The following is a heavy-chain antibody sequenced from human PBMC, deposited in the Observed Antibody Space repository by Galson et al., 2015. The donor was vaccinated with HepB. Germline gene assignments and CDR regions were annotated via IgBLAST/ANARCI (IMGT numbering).Heavy chain of an antibody. CDR1: GYTFTSYY. J-gene: IGHJ2*01. V-gene: IGHV1-46*01. CDR3: ARGPDYCSGGSCESGYWYFDL. D-gene: IGHD2-15*01. CDR2: INPSGGST. Sequence: SVKVSCKASGYTFTSYYMHWVRQAPGQGLEWMGIINPSGGSTSYAQKFQGRVTMTRDTSTSTVYMELSSLRSEDTAVYYCARGPDYCSGGSCESGYWYFDLWGRGTLVTVSS.